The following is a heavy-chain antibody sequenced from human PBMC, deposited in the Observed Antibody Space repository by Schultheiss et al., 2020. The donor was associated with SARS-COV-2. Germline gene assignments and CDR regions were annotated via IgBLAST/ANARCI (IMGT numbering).Heavy chain of an antibody. CDR2: IYYSGST. J-gene: IGHJ4*01. D-gene: IGHD2-21*01. CDR1: GGSISSYY. V-gene: IGHV4-59*08. CDR3: ARSRVAENFDY. Sequence: SETLSLTCTVSGGSISSYYWSWIRQPPGKGLEWIGYIYYSGSTNYNPSFKSRVTMSVDTSNNQFSLNLRSVTAADTAVYYCARSRVAENFDYWGHGTLVTVSS.